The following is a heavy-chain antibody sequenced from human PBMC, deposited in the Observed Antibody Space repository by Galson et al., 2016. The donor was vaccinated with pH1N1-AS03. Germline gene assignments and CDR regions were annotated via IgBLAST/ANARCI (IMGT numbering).Heavy chain of an antibody. D-gene: IGHD1-26*01. CDR2: IAHNENT. CDR1: GGSISSTLYH. V-gene: IGHV4-39*01. J-gene: IGHJ4*02. Sequence: ETLSLTCTISGGSISSTLYHWGWIRQPPGKGLEWIGVIAHNENTYYAPSLKTRITISVDTSKRQFSLKVTSVTAADTAVYYCARQDSGAYYLDSWGPGTLVTVSS. CDR3: ARQDSGAYYLDS.